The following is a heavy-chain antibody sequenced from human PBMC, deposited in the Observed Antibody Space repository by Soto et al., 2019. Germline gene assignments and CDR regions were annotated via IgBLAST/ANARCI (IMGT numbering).Heavy chain of an antibody. D-gene: IGHD3-16*01. CDR1: GYTFTNYW. CDR3: GGRSGKIGSSGGPRSLDY. CDR2: IYPRDSDT. Sequence: PGESLKISCEASGYTFTNYWIGWVRQMPGTGLEWMGIIYPRDSDTRYSPSFQDQVTMSVDKSIGTAYLQWSSLKASDTAMYYCGGRSGKIGSSGGPRSLDYGGRGPLVTVSS. J-gene: IGHJ4*02. V-gene: IGHV5-51*01.